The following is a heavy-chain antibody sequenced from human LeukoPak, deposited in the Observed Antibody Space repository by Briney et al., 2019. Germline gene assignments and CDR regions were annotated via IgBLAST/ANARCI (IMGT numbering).Heavy chain of an antibody. Sequence: SETLSLTCTVSGGSVSTSYWSWIRQPPGKGPECIGYISYSVTTNYNPSLKSRVTISLDTSKNQFSLNLTSVTAADTAIYYCARLPDVSGWPFDYWGQGILVTVSS. D-gene: IGHD6-19*01. V-gene: IGHV4-59*02. CDR2: ISYSVTT. CDR3: ARLPDVSGWPFDY. J-gene: IGHJ4*02. CDR1: GGSVSTSY.